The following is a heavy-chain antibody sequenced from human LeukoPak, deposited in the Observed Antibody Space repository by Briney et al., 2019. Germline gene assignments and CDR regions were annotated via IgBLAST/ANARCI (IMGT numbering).Heavy chain of an antibody. Sequence: SETLSLTCTVSGGSISSSIYYLGWIRQPPRKGLERIGSISYSGSTYYNASLKSRFTISVDTSKNPLYLTMNCLNAADTALYYCARHSFGYCSSTSCYMPDYWGQGTLVTVSS. D-gene: IGHD2-2*03. J-gene: IGHJ4*02. CDR1: GGSISSSIYY. V-gene: IGHV4-39*01. CDR2: ISYSGST. CDR3: ARHSFGYCSSTSCYMPDY.